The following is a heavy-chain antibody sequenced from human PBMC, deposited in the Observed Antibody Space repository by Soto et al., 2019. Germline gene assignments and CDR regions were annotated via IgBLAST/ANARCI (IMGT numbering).Heavy chain of an antibody. V-gene: IGHV1-18*04. D-gene: IGHD2-2*02. CDR1: GYTFTSYG. J-gene: IGHJ6*02. CDR3: ARDWRYCSSTSCYTTTIFYYYYGMDV. Sequence: GASVKVSCKASGYTFTSYGISWVRQAPGQGLEWMGWISAYNGNTSYAQKLQGRVTMTTDTSTSTAYMELRSLRSDDTAVYYCARDWRYCSSTSCYTTTIFYYYYGMDVWGQGTTVTVSS. CDR2: ISAYNGNT.